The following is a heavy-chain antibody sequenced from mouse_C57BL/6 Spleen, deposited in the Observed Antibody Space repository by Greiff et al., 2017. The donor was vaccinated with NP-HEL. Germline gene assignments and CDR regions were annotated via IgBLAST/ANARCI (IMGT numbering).Heavy chain of an antibody. V-gene: IGHV3-6*01. CDR2: ISYDGSN. CDR1: GYSITSGYY. Sequence: EVKLMESGPGLVKPSQSLSLTCSVTGYSITSGYYWNWIRQFPGNKLEWMGYISYDGSNNYNPSLKNRISITRDTSKNQFFLKLNSVTTEDTATYYCAREGDCAWFAYWGQGTLVTVSA. CDR3: AREGDCAWFAY. J-gene: IGHJ3*01.